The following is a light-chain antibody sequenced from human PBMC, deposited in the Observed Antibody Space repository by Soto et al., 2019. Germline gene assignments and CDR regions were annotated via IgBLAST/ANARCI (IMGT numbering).Light chain of an antibody. Sequence: QPVLTQPPSASGSPGQSVTISCTGTTTDVGGYDLVSWYQQHPGKAPKVIIYEVTKRPSGVPDRFFGSKSGSTASLTVSGLQAEDEAVYYCCSYTVGDTVVFGGGTKLTVL. CDR1: TTDVGGYDL. CDR3: CSYTVGDTVV. J-gene: IGLJ2*01. CDR2: EVT. V-gene: IGLV2-8*01.